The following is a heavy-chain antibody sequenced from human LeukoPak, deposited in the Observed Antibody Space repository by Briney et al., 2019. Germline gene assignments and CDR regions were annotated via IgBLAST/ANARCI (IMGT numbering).Heavy chain of an antibody. J-gene: IGHJ3*02. D-gene: IGHD2-21*02. CDR2: IIPILGIA. CDR1: GGTFSSYA. CDR3: ARRSGPYCGGDCYASQAFDI. V-gene: IGHV1-69*04. Sequence: ASVKVSCKASGGTFSSYAISWVRQAPGQGLEWMGRIIPILGIANYAQKFQGRVTITADKSTSTAYMELSSLRSEDTAVYYCARRSGPYCGGDCYASQAFDIWGQGTMVTVSS.